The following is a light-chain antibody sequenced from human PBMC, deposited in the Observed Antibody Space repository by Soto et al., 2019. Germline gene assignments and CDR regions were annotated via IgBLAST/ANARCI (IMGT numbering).Light chain of an antibody. CDR2: EVS. V-gene: IGLV2-14*01. Sequence: QSALTQPASVSGSPGQSITISCTGSSSDVGGYNYVSWCQQRPGKAPKLMIYEVSNRPSGVSNRFSGSKSGNTASQTISGLQAQDEADYYCSSYTSSSTLVFGGGTKLTVL. J-gene: IGLJ3*02. CDR1: SSDVGGYNY. CDR3: SSYTSSSTLV.